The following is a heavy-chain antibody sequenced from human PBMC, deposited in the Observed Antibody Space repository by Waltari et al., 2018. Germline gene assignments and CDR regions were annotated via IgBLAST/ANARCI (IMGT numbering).Heavy chain of an antibody. V-gene: IGHV1-2*06. CDR2: SNPNSWGT. Sequence: QVQLVQSGAEVKKPGASVKVSCKASGYTFTGYYMHWVRQAPGQGLEWMGRSNPNSWGTNYAKKLPGRGTMTMDTSISTAYMELSRLRSDDTAVYYCARGIAAAAFDYWGQGTLVTVSS. CDR3: ARGIAAAAFDY. D-gene: IGHD6-13*01. J-gene: IGHJ4*02. CDR1: GYTFTGYY.